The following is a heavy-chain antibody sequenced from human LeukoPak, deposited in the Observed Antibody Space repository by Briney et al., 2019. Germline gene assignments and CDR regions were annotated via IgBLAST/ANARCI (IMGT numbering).Heavy chain of an antibody. CDR1: GDSISYYY. D-gene: IGHD3-3*01. Sequence: KPSETLSLTCTVSGDSISYYYWSWIRQPAGKGLEWIGRISTSGSTNYNPSLNSRVTISVDTSKNQFSLKLSSVTAADTALYYCARHYTWNYFDYWGQGTLVTVSS. CDR2: ISTSGST. V-gene: IGHV4-4*07. CDR3: ARHYTWNYFDY. J-gene: IGHJ4*02.